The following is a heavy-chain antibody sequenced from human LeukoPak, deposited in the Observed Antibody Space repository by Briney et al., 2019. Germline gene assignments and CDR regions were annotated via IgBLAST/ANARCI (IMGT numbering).Heavy chain of an antibody. V-gene: IGHV1-46*01. CDR1: GYTFTNYY. Sequence: ASVKVSCKASGYTFTNYYTHWVRQAPGQGLEWMGIINTVSGSASYAQKFQDRVTMTRDSSTSTVYMELSSLRSDDTAVYYCATLGDFYDSSGYYERGSFDIWGQGTLVTVSS. J-gene: IGHJ3*02. CDR3: ATLGDFYDSSGYYERGSFDI. CDR2: INTVSGSA. D-gene: IGHD3-22*01.